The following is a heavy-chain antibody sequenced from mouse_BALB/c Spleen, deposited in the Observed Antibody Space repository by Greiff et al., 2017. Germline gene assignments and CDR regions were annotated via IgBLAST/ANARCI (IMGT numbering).Heavy chain of an antibody. J-gene: IGHJ3*01. CDR1: GFNIKDYY. V-gene: IGHV14-4*02. CDR2: IDPENGDT. Sequence: DVKLQESGAELVRSGASVKLSCTASGFNIKDYYMHWVKQRPEQGLEWIGWIDPENGDTEYAPKFQGKATMTADTSSNTAYLQLSSLTSEDTAVYYCNAVYYDHDGGFAYWGQGTLVTVSA. D-gene: IGHD2-4*01. CDR3: NAVYYDHDGGFAY.